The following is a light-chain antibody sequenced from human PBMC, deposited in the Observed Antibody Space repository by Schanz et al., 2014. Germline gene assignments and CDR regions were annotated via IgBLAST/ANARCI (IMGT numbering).Light chain of an antibody. CDR3: QQYGRSPRFT. CDR1: QSVINNC. CDR2: GAS. Sequence: EIVMTQSPATLSVSPGERATLSCRASQSVINNCLGWYQQKPGQAPRLLIYGASNRATDIPDRFSGGGSRTDFTLTIDRLEPEDFAVYYCQQYGRSPRFTFGPGTKVEVK. V-gene: IGKV3-20*01. J-gene: IGKJ3*01.